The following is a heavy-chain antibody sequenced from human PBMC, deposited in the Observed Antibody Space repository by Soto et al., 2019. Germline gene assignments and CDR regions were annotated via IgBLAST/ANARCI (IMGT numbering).Heavy chain of an antibody. Sequence: QVQLVQSGAEVKKPGSSVKVSCKASGGTFSRYAISWVRQAPGQGLEWMGGIIPIFGTANYAQKFQGRVAITADESTSTAYMEMSSLRSDDTAVYYCARDHGDSAFDIWGQGTMVTVSS. CDR1: GGTFSRYA. D-gene: IGHD2-21*02. V-gene: IGHV1-69*12. J-gene: IGHJ3*02. CDR3: ARDHGDSAFDI. CDR2: IIPIFGTA.